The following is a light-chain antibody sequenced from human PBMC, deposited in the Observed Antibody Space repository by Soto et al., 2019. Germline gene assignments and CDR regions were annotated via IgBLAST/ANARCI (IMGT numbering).Light chain of an antibody. J-gene: IGLJ2*01. CDR1: SSDVGGYNY. Sequence: QSALTQPASVSGSPGQSITISCTGTSSDVGGYNYVSWYQQHPGKAPQLMIYDVSNRPSGVSNRFSGSKSGNTASLTISGLQAEDEGDYSCSSYTTSSTPYVVFGGGTKLTVL. V-gene: IGLV2-14*03. CDR3: SSYTTSSTPYVV. CDR2: DVS.